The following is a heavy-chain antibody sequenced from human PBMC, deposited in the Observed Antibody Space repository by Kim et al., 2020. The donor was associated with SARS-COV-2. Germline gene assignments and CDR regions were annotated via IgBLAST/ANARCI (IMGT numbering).Heavy chain of an antibody. J-gene: IGHJ4*02. CDR3: ARDRGEWGIVVVPAATGDRFIYYFDY. Sequence: GGSLRLSCAASGFTFSSYSMNWVRQAPGKGLEWVSYISSSSSTIYYADSVKGRFTISRDNAKNSLYLQMNSLRDEDTAVYYCARDRGEWGIVVVPAATGDRFIYYFDYWGQGTLVTVSS. D-gene: IGHD2-2*01. CDR2: ISSSSSTI. CDR1: GFTFSSYS. V-gene: IGHV3-48*02.